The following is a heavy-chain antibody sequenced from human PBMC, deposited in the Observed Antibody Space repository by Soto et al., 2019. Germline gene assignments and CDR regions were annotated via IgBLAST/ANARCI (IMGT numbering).Heavy chain of an antibody. D-gene: IGHD4-17*01. V-gene: IGHV4-31*03. CDR1: GGSISSGGYY. CDR3: ARGYGDYEGFDY. J-gene: IGHJ4*02. Sequence: QVQLQESGPGLVKPSQTPSLTCTVSGGSISSGGYYWSWIRQHPGKGLEWIGYIYYSGSTYYNPSLKRRXXIXVXXSKNQFSLKLSSVTAADTAVYYCARGYGDYEGFDYWGQGTLVTVSS. CDR2: IYYSGST.